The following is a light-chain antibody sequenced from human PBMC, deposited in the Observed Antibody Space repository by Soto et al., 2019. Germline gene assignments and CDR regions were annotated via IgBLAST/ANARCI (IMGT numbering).Light chain of an antibody. CDR1: SGSIASNY. CDR3: QSYDSSNHFYVV. Sequence: NFMLTQPHSVSESPGKTVTISCTRSSGSIASNYVQWYQQRPGSAPTTVIYEDNQRPSGVPDRFSGSIDSSSNSASLTISGLKTEDEADYYCQSYDSSNHFYVVFGGGTKLTVL. CDR2: EDN. J-gene: IGLJ2*01. V-gene: IGLV6-57*04.